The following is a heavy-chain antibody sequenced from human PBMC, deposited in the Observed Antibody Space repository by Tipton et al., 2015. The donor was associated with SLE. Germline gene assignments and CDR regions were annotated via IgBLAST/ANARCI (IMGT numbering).Heavy chain of an antibody. CDR3: TRGVGARGSNLDY. D-gene: IGHD1-26*01. CDR2: IDHSGST. CDR1: GGSFSSFY. V-gene: IGHV4-34*01. Sequence: TLSLTCAVYGGSFSSFYWSWIRQPPGKGLEWIGSIDHSGSTYFNPSLKSRVTISADTSKNQFSLKLSSVTAADTAVYYCTRGVGARGSNLDYWGQGSLVTVSS. J-gene: IGHJ4*02.